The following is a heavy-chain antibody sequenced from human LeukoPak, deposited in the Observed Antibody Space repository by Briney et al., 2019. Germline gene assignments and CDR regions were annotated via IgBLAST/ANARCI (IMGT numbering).Heavy chain of an antibody. Sequence: SETLSLTCTVSGDSISSSSYYWGWIRQPPGKGLEWIGSIYYSGSTYYNPSLKSRVTISVDTSKNQFSLKLSSVTAADTAVYYCARELNAFDIWGQGTMVTVSS. D-gene: IGHD4/OR15-4a*01. CDR3: ARELNAFDI. V-gene: IGHV4-39*07. CDR1: GDSISSSSYY. CDR2: IYYSGST. J-gene: IGHJ3*02.